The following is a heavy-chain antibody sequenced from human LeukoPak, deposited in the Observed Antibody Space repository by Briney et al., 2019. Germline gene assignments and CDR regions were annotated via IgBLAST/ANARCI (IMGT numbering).Heavy chain of an antibody. J-gene: IGHJ4*02. D-gene: IGHD6-19*01. Sequence: PSETLSLTCAVYGGSFSGYYWSWIRQPPGKGLEWIGEINHSGSTNYNPSLKSRVTISVDTSKNQFPLKLSSVTAADTAVYYCARTSSGWYRRFDYWGQGTLVTVSS. CDR3: ARTSSGWYRRFDY. CDR2: INHSGST. V-gene: IGHV4-34*01. CDR1: GGSFSGYY.